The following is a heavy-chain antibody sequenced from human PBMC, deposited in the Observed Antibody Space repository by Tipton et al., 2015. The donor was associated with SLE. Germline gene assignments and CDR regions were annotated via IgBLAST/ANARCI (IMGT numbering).Heavy chain of an antibody. CDR1: GFTFSASS. Sequence: SLRLSCAASGFTFSASSIHWVRQASGKGLEWIGRIRDKSDNYATAYATSVRDRIIISRDESKNTAYLQINSLKIEDTAVYYCTWPSFFYDNSGEAYWGQGSLFSVSS. V-gene: IGHV3-73*01. J-gene: IGHJ4*02. D-gene: IGHD3-22*01. CDR3: TWPSFFYDNSGEAY. CDR2: IRDKSDNYAT.